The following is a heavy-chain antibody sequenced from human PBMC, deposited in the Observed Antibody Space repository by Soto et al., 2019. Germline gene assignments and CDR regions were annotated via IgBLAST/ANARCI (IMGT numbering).Heavy chain of an antibody. Sequence: QVQLQESGPGLVKPSGTLSLTCAVSGGSISSSNWWSWVRQPPGKGLEWIGEIYHSGSTNYNPSLKSRVTLSVEKSKNQFSLKLSSVTAADTAVYYCARRCDDGHYYYGMDVWGQGTTVTVSS. J-gene: IGHJ6*02. V-gene: IGHV4-4*02. CDR3: ARRCDDGHYYYGMDV. CDR1: GGSISSSNW. CDR2: IYHSGST.